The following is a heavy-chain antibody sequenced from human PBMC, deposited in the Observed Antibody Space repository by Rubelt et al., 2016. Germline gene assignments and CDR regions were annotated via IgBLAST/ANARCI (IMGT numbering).Heavy chain of an antibody. V-gene: IGHV1-69*04. D-gene: IGHD1-26*01. J-gene: IGHJ3*02. Sequence: QVQLVQSGTEVKKPGSSVKVSCKASGGTFSSYAISWVRQAPGQGLEWMGRIIPILGIANYAQKFQGRVTINAEKSTSTAYMELSSLRSEDTAVYYCARPYSGSYGAAFDIWGQGTMVTVSS. CDR2: IIPILGIA. CDR1: GGTFSSYA. CDR3: ARPYSGSYGAAFDI.